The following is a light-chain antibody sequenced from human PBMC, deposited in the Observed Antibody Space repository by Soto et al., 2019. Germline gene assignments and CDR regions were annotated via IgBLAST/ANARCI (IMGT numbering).Light chain of an antibody. CDR3: QQYNNWPL. CDR2: GAF. J-gene: IGKJ1*01. Sequence: EIVLTQSPGTLSLSPEERATLSCRASQSVSSSYLGWYQQKPGQAPRLLIYGAFNRATGIPARFSGSGSGTEFTLTISSLQSEDFAVYYCQQYNNWPLFGQGTKVDIK. CDR1: QSVSSSY. V-gene: IGKV3D-15*01.